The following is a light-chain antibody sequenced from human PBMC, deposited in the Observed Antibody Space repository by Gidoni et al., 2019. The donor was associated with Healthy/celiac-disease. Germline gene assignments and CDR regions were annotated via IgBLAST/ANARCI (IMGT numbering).Light chain of an antibody. CDR1: QSVSSN. V-gene: IGKV3-15*01. CDR3: QQYNNWPPWT. CDR2: GES. Sequence: ELVMTQSPDSLSVSPGERATLSCGAIQSVSSNLAWYQQKPGQAPRLLIFGESTRAIRIPARFSGSCSVREFTLTISSLQSEDFAVYYCQQYNNWPPWTFGQGTKVEIK. J-gene: IGKJ1*01.